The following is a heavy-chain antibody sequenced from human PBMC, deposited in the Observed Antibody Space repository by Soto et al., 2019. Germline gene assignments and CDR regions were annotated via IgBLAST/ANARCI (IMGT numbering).Heavy chain of an antibody. CDR2: ISAYNGNT. V-gene: IGHV1-18*01. Sequence: QVQLMQSGAEVKKPGASGKVSCKASDYTFTSYGIAWVRQAPGQELEGMGWISAYNGNTDYAQRFQGRVTMTTDASTSTAYMELRSLRNDDTAVYYCARVYSRFYSTSETDYWGQGTLVTVSS. CDR1: DYTFTSYG. D-gene: IGHD2-15*01. J-gene: IGHJ4*02. CDR3: ARVYSRFYSTSETDY.